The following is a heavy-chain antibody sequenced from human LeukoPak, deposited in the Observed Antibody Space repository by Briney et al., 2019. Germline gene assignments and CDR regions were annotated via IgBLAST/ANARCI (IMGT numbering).Heavy chain of an antibody. V-gene: IGHV3-23*01. CDR1: GFTFFTYT. CDR2: VSGSGDNT. D-gene: IGHD3-10*01. Sequence: GGSLRLSCAAPGFTFFTYTMSWVRQTPGRRLEWVSAVSGSGDNTYYGDYMKGRFTISRDNAKNSLYLQMNSLRAEDTAVYYCARDPIRISMIRGLIRYFDYWGQGTLVTVSS. CDR3: ARDPIRISMIRGLIRYFDY. J-gene: IGHJ4*02.